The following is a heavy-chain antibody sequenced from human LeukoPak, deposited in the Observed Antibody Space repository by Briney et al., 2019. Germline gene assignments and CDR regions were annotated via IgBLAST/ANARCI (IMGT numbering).Heavy chain of an antibody. Sequence: PGGSLRLSCAASGFTFSNAWMSWVRQAPGKGLEWVGRIKSKTDGGTTDHAAPVKGRFTISRDDSKNTLYLQMNSLKTEDTAVYYCTTDPYCGGDCNWAPWGQGTLVTVSS. V-gene: IGHV3-15*01. CDR2: IKSKTDGGTT. D-gene: IGHD2-21*01. J-gene: IGHJ5*02. CDR3: TTDPYCGGDCNWAP. CDR1: GFTFSNAW.